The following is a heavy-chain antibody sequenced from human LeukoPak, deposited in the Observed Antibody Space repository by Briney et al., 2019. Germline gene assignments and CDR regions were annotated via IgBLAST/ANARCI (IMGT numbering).Heavy chain of an antibody. D-gene: IGHD4-17*01. CDR2: IVPIFGTA. CDR3: ASLGLRSHTGYYYYYMDV. CDR1: GGTFSSYA. J-gene: IGHJ6*03. V-gene: IGHV1-69*06. Sequence: ASVKVSCKASGGTFSSYAISWVRQAPGQGLEWMRGIVPIFGTANYAQKFQGRVTITADKSTSTAYMELSSLRSEDTAVYYCASLGLRSHTGYYYYYMDVWGKGTTVTVSS.